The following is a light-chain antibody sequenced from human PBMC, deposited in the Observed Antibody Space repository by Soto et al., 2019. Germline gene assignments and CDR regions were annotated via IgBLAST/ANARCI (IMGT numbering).Light chain of an antibody. CDR1: SSDVGGYNY. V-gene: IGLV2-8*01. CDR2: EVS. Sequence: QSALTQPPSASGSPGQSVTISCTGTSSDVGGYNYVSWYQHHPGKAPKLMIYEVSKRPSGVPDRFSGSKSGNTASLTVSGLQAEDEAHYYCSSYAGSNNLVFGGGTKVTVL. CDR3: SSYAGSNNLV. J-gene: IGLJ3*02.